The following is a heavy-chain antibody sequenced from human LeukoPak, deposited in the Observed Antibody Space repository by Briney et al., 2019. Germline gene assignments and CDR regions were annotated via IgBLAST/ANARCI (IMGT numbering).Heavy chain of an antibody. CDR3: AREGSGYDSNWFAR. CDR2: ISSSSSYI. D-gene: IGHD5-12*01. CDR1: GFPFSIYS. J-gene: IGHJ5*02. V-gene: IGHV3-21*01. Sequence: GGALLLSCAASGFPFSIYSMNWVRQAPGKGLEWGSSISSSSSYIYYADSVKGRFTTSRDNAKNSLSLQMNSLRAEDTAEYNCAREGSGYDSNWFARWGQGTLVTVSS.